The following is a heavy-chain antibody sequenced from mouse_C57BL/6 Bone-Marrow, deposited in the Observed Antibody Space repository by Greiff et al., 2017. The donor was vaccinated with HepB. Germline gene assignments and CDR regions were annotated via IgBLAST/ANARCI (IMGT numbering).Heavy chain of an antibody. CDR2: IDPSDSYT. D-gene: IGHD3-2*02. CDR3: ARLRRRLRFAY. J-gene: IGHJ3*01. V-gene: IGHV1-59*01. Sequence: VQLQQPGAELVRPGTSVKLSCKASGYTFTSYWMHWVKQRPGQGLEWIGVIDPSDSYTNYNQKFKGKATLTVDTSSSTAYMQLSSLTSEDSAVYDCARLRRRLRFAYWGQGTRVTVTA. CDR1: GYTFTSYW.